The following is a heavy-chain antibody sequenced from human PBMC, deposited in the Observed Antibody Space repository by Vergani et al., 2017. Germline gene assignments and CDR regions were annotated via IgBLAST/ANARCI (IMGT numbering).Heavy chain of an antibody. CDR3: AKGGSYSPYYYYGMDV. J-gene: IGHJ6*02. CDR1: GFTFSSYG. V-gene: IGHV3-33*06. CDR2: IWYDGSKK. Sequence: QVQLVESGGGVVQPGRSLRLSCAASGFTFSSYGMHWVRQAPGKGLEGVAVIWYDGSKKYYADSVKGRFTISRDNSKNTLYLQMNSLRAEDTAMYYCAKGGSYSPYYYYGMDVWGQGTTVTVSS. D-gene: IGHD1-26*01.